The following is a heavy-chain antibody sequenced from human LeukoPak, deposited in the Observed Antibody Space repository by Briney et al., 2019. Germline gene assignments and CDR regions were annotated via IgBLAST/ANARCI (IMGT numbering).Heavy chain of an antibody. V-gene: IGHV4-39*01. CDR3: ARGTSNWGSPYNWFDP. J-gene: IGHJ5*02. CDR1: GGSIRSSYYY. D-gene: IGHD7-27*01. CDR2: IYDSGST. Sequence: ETLSLTCTVSGGSIRSSYYYWGWIRQPPGKGLEWIGSIYDSGSTYYNPSLKSRVTISVDTSKNQFSLKLNSVTAADTAVYYCARGTSNWGSPYNWFDPWGQGTLVTVSS.